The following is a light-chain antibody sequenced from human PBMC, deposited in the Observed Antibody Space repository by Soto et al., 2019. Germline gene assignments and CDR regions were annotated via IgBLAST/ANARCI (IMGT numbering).Light chain of an antibody. CDR3: QQHINWPLT. CDR1: QTVSSS. CDR2: EVS. V-gene: IGKV3-11*01. J-gene: IGKJ4*01. Sequence: EIVLTQSPATLCLSPGERATLSCRASQTVSSSLAWYQQKPGQAPRLLIYEVSNGATGIPARFSGSGSGADFTLTISSLEPGDSALYYCQQHINWPLTFGGGTKV.